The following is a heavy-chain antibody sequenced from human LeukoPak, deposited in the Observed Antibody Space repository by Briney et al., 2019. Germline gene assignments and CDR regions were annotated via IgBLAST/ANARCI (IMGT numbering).Heavy chain of an antibody. J-gene: IGHJ1*01. CDR2: ISSSSSYI. D-gene: IGHD2-21*02. CDR3: ARDVAYCGGDCYSPEYFQH. Sequence: GGSLRLSCAASGFTFSSYSMNWVRQAPGKGLEWVSSISSSSSYIYYADSVKGRFTISRDNAKNSLYLQMNSLRAEDTAVYYCARDVAYCGGDCYSPEYFQHWGQGTLVTVSS. CDR1: GFTFSSYS. V-gene: IGHV3-21*01.